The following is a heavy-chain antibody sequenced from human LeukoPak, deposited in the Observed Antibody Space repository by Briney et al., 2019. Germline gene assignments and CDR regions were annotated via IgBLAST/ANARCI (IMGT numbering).Heavy chain of an antibody. V-gene: IGHV3-7*01. CDR3: ARDKPRGSYYGSIFDS. CDR2: IRDDGGEI. D-gene: IGHD1-26*01. CDR1: GYSISSGYY. J-gene: IGHJ4*02. Sequence: QSSETLSLTCTVSGYSISSGYYWGWIRQPPGKGLEWVANIRDDGGEIYYVDSVKGRFTISRDNAKSSLFLQMNSLRAEDAAVYYCARDKPRGSYYGSIFDSWGQGTLVTVSS.